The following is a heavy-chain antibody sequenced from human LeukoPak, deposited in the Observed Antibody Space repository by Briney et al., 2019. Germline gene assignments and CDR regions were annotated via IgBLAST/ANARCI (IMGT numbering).Heavy chain of an antibody. Sequence: PGGSLRLSCAASGFTFSSYAMSWVRQAPGKGLEWVSAISGSGGSTYYADSVKGRFTISRDNSKNTLYLQMNSLRAEDTAVYYCAEDPMRGSIAVAGKLFDYWGQGTLVTVSS. V-gene: IGHV3-23*01. CDR2: ISGSGGST. CDR1: GFTFSSYA. J-gene: IGHJ4*02. D-gene: IGHD6-19*01. CDR3: AEDPMRGSIAVAGKLFDY.